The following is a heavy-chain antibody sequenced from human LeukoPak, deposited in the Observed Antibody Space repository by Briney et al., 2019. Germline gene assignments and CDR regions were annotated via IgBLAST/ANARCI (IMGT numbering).Heavy chain of an antibody. V-gene: IGHV1-18*01. CDR2: ISAYNGNT. J-gene: IGHJ4*02. CDR3: ARDKELLRFLEWSYYFDY. CDR1: GYTFTSYG. D-gene: IGHD3-3*01. Sequence: ASVKVSCKASGYTFTSYGISWVRQAPGQGLEWMGWISAYNGNTNYAQKLQGRVTMTTDTSTSTAYMELRSLRSEDTAVYYCARDKELLRFLEWSYYFDYWGQGTLVTVSS.